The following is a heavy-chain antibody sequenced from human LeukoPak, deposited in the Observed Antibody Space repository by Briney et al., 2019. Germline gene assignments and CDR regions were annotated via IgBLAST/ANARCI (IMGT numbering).Heavy chain of an antibody. V-gene: IGHV4-61*05. Sequence: SETLSLTCTVSGGSISSSSHSWGWIRQPPGKGLEWIGYIYYSGSTNYNPSLKSRVTISVDTSKNQFSLKLSSVTAADTAVYYCARGYNWFDPWGQGTLVTVSS. CDR2: IYYSGST. J-gene: IGHJ5*02. CDR1: GGSISSSSHS. CDR3: ARGYNWFDP.